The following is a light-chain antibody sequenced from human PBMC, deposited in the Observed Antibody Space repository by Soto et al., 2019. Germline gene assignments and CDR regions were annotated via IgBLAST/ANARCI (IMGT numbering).Light chain of an antibody. CDR3: QQYISAWT. CDR2: GAS. V-gene: IGKV1-5*01. Sequence: DVQLTQSPSTLSASVGDRVTITCRASQSISSWLAWYQQKPGKAPKLLIYGASSLESGVPSRFSGSGSGTEFTLTISSLQSDYFATYYCQQYISAWTFGQGTKVEIK. J-gene: IGKJ1*01. CDR1: QSISSW.